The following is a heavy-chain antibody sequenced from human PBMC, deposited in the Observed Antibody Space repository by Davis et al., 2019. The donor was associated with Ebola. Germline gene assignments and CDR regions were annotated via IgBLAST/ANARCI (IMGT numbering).Heavy chain of an antibody. CDR3: ASSSRRSTPPYGFDY. Sequence: PSETLSLTCAVYGGSFSGYYWSWIRQPPGKGLEWIGEINHSGSTNYNPSLKSRVTISVDKSKNQFSLKLSSVTAADTAVYYCASSSRRSTPPYGFDYWGQGTLVTVSS. CDR1: GGSFSGYY. D-gene: IGHD4-17*01. V-gene: IGHV4-34*01. J-gene: IGHJ4*02. CDR2: INHSGST.